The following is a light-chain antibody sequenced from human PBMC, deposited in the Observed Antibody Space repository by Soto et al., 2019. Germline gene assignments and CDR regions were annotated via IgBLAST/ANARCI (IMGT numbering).Light chain of an antibody. CDR2: RNN. J-gene: IGLJ1*01. Sequence: QSVLTQPPSASGTPGQGVTISCSGSTSNIGSNYVYWYQQLTGTAPKLLIYRNNQRPSGVPDRFSGSKSGTSAALAISGLRSDDEADYFCATWDDSLNGFYVFGTGTQLTVL. V-gene: IGLV1-47*01. CDR1: TSNIGSNY. CDR3: ATWDDSLNGFYV.